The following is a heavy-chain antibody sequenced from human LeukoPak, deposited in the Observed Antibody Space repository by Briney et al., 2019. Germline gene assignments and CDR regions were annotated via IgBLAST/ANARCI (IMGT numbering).Heavy chain of an antibody. J-gene: IGHJ4*02. CDR3: ARETYYYGSGSYYTSTFDY. CDR2: ISYDGRNK. V-gene: IGHV3-30*04. CDR1: GFTFSSYA. D-gene: IGHD3-10*01. Sequence: GGSLRLSCAASGFTFSSYAMHWVRQAPGKGLEWVAVISYDGRNKYYADSVKGRFTISRDNSKNTLYLQMNSLRAEDTAVYYCARETYYYGSGSYYTSTFDYWGQGTLVTVSS.